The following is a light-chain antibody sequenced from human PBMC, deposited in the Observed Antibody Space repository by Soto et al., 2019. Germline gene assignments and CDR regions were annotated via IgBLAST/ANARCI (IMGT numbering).Light chain of an antibody. Sequence: EIVMTQSPATLSVSPGERATLSCRASQSVWSKVAWYQQKPGQAPRLLIYGASTRATGIPVTFSGSGSGTEFTLTISSLQSEDFAVYYCQQYNNWPRTFGQGTKVAIK. CDR2: GAS. CDR1: QSVWSK. V-gene: IGKV3-15*01. CDR3: QQYNNWPRT. J-gene: IGKJ1*01.